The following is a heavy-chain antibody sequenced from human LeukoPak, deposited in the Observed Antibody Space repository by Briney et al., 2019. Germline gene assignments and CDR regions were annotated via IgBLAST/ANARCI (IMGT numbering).Heavy chain of an antibody. CDR2: IYTSGST. J-gene: IGHJ6*03. V-gene: IGHV4-61*02. Sequence: SQTLSLTCTVSGGSISSGSYYWSWIRQPAGKGLEWIGRIYTSGSTNYNPSLKSRVTISVDTSKNQFSLKLGSVTAADTAVYYCAREAHRPDIVVVPAAMPYYYYYMDVWGKGTTVTVSS. CDR1: GGSISSGSYY. D-gene: IGHD2-2*01. CDR3: AREAHRPDIVVVPAAMPYYYYYMDV.